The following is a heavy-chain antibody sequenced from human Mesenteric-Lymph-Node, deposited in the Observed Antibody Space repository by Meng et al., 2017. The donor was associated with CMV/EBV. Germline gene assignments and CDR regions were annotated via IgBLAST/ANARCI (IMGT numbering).Heavy chain of an antibody. CDR2: TDNSGVSI. V-gene: IGHV3-11*04. Sequence: GESLKISCAASGFTFSDYYMTWIRQAPGKGLEWISYTDNSGVSIYYADSVKGRFTISRDNAKSSLYLQMNSLRAEDTAVYHCAGVPKGGHWYFDFWGRGTLVTVSS. CDR3: AGVPKGGHWYFDF. J-gene: IGHJ2*01. CDR1: GFTFSDYY. D-gene: IGHD2-15*01.